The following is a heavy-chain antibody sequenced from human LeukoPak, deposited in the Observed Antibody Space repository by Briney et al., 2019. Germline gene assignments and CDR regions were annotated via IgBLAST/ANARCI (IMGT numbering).Heavy chain of an antibody. CDR2: IIPIFGTA. CDR1: GYTFASYD. CDR3: ASGPTVTTYSGYFDY. Sequence: SVKVSCKASGYTFASYDINWVRQAAGQGLEWMGGIIPIFGTANYAQKFQGRVTITADKSTSTAYMELSSLRSEDTAVYYCASGPTVTTYSGYFDYWGQGTLVTVSS. V-gene: IGHV1-69*06. D-gene: IGHD4-17*01. J-gene: IGHJ4*02.